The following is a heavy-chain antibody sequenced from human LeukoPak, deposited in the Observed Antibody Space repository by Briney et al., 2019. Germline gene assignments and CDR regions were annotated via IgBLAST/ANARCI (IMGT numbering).Heavy chain of an antibody. CDR2: IYHSGST. V-gene: IGHV4-38-2*02. D-gene: IGHD5-24*01. CDR3: AREEMATIPGSFDY. Sequence: PSETLSLTCTVSGYSISSGYYWGWIRQPPGQGLEWIGSIYHSGSTYYNPSLKSRVTISVDTSKNQFSLKLSSVTAADTAVYYCAREEMATIPGSFDYWGQGTLVTVSS. J-gene: IGHJ4*02. CDR1: GYSISSGYY.